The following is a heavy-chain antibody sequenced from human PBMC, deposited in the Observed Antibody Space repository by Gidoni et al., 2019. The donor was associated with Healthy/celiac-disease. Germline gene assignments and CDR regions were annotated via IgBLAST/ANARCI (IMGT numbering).Heavy chain of an antibody. J-gene: IGHJ4*02. CDR3: AKSSLTGGWYYFDY. V-gene: IGHV3-43*01. D-gene: IGHD7-27*01. CDR2: ISWDGGST. CDR1: GFPFDDYT. Sequence: EVQLVESGGVVVQPGGSLKLSCAASGFPFDDYTMHWVRQAPGKGLEWFSLISWDGGSTYYADSVKGRFTISRDNSKNSLYLQMNSLRTEDTALYYCAKSSLTGGWYYFDYWGQGTLVTVSS.